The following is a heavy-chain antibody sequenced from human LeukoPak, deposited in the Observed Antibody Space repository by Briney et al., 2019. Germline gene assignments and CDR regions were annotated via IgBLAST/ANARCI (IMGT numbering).Heavy chain of an antibody. CDR3: AGDVNSGQTS. CDR2: IYYSGST. CDR1: GDSISSSSYY. J-gene: IGHJ5*02. V-gene: IGHV4-39*07. Sequence: PSETLSLTCIVSGDSISSSSYYWGWIRQPPGKGLEWIGSIYYSGSTYYNPSLKSRVSISVDTSKNQFSLKLSSVTAADTAVYYCAGDVNSGQTSWGQGTLVTVSS. D-gene: IGHD5-12*01.